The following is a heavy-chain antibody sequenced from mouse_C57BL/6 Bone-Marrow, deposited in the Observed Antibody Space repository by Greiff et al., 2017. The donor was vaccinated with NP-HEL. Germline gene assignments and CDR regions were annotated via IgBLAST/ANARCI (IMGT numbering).Heavy chain of an antibody. CDR3: ARPYDDYAMDY. V-gene: IGHV1-81*01. J-gene: IGHJ4*01. CDR2: IYPRSGNT. Sequence: QVQLKESGAELARPGASVKLSCKASGYTFTSYGISWVKQRTGQGLEWIGEIYPRSGNTYYNEKFKGKATLTADKSSSTAYMELRSLTSEDSAVYFCARPYDDYAMDYWGQGTSVTVSS. D-gene: IGHD2-14*01. CDR1: GYTFTSYG.